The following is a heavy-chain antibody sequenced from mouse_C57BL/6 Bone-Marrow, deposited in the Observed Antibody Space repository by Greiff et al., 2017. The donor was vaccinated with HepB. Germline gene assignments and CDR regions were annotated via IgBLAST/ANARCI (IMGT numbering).Heavy chain of an antibody. CDR3: ARVDWYFDV. J-gene: IGHJ1*03. Sequence: EVKLVESEGGLVQPGSSMKLSCTASGFTFSDYYMAWVRQVPEKGLEWVANINYDGSSTYYLDSLKSRFIISRDNEKNILYLQMSSLKSEDTATYYCARVDWYFDVWGTGTTVTVSS. CDR1: GFTFSDYY. CDR2: INYDGSST. V-gene: IGHV5-16*01.